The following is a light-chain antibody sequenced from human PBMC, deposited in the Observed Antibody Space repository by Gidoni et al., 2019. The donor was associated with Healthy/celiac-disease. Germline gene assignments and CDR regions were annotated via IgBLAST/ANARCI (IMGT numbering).Light chain of an antibody. V-gene: IGKV3-11*01. CDR1: QCVRSY. Sequence: EIVLTQSPATLSLSPGESATLPCRASQCVRSYLAWYQQKPGQAPRPLIYDAPNRATGLPARFSGSGSGTAFTLTISSLEPEDFAVYYCQQRSNWPPITFGQGTRLEIK. CDR2: DAP. J-gene: IGKJ5*01. CDR3: QQRSNWPPIT.